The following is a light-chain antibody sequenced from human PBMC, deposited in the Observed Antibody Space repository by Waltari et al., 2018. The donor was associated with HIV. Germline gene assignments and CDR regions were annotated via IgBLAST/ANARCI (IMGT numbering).Light chain of an antibody. CDR2: EVI. CDR1: SSAVGGYNY. V-gene: IGLV2-14*01. CDR3: SSYTSSSTYV. Sequence: QSALTQPASVSGSPGQSITISCTGTSSAVGGYNYVSWYQQHPGKAPKLMIYEVINRPSGVSNRFSGSKSGNTASLTISGLQAEDEADYYCSSYTSSSTYVFGTGTKVTVL. J-gene: IGLJ1*01.